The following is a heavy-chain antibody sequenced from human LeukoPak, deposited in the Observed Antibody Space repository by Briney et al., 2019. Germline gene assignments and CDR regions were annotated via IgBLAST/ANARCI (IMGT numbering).Heavy chain of an antibody. Sequence: ASVKVSYKASGYTFTSYGISWVGQAPGQGVEWMGWISAYNGNTNYAQKLQGRVTMTTDTSTSTAYMELSRLRSDDTAVYYCARSRWQQLVLIDYWGQGTLVTVSS. CDR3: ARSRWQQLVLIDY. CDR2: ISAYNGNT. CDR1: GYTFTSYG. V-gene: IGHV1-18*01. D-gene: IGHD6-13*01. J-gene: IGHJ4*02.